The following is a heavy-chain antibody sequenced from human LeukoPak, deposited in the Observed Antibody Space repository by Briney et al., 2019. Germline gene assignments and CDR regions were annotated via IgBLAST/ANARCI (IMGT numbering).Heavy chain of an antibody. Sequence: GASVKVSCKGSGYTFTSYAMHWVRQAPGQRLEWMGWINAGNGNTKYSQKFQGRVTITRDTSASTAYMELSSLRFEDTAVYYCARDVGYCSSTSCYLAGLFDYWGQGTLVTVSS. CDR3: ARDVGYCSSTSCYLAGLFDY. J-gene: IGHJ4*02. D-gene: IGHD2-2*01. V-gene: IGHV1-3*01. CDR1: GYTFTSYA. CDR2: INAGNGNT.